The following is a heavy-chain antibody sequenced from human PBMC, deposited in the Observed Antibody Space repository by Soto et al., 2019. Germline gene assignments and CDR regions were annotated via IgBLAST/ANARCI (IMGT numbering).Heavy chain of an antibody. CDR2: IIPIFGTA. CDR1: GGTFSSYA. V-gene: IGHV1-69*13. CDR3: ARDGYSYGNYYYGMDV. D-gene: IGHD5-18*01. Sequence: SVKVSCKASGGTFSSYAISWVRQAPGQGLEWMGGIIPIFGTANYAQKFQGRVTITADESTSTAYMELSSLRSEDTAVYYCARDGYSYGNYYYGMDVWGQGTTVTVSS. J-gene: IGHJ6*02.